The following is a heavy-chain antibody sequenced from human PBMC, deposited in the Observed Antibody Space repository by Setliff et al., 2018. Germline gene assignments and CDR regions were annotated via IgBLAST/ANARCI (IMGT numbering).Heavy chain of an antibody. J-gene: IGHJ6*03. D-gene: IGHD2-21*01. V-gene: IGHV4-34*01. Sequence: NPSETLSLTCAVYGGSFSNYYWSWIRQPPGKGLEWIGEINHSGSTNYNPSLESRVTISVDTSKNQFSLRLSSVAAADTSVYYCARVFKVDCAGDGCDCYGARCYYFYMDVWGKGTTGTVSS. CDR1: GGSFSNYY. CDR2: INHSGST. CDR3: ARVFKVDCAGDGCDCYGARCYYFYMDV.